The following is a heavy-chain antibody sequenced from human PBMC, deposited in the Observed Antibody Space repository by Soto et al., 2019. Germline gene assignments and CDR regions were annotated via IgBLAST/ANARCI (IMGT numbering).Heavy chain of an antibody. V-gene: IGHV4-34*01. J-gene: IGHJ4*02. Sequence: QVHLQQWGAGLLKPSETLSLTCAVSGESYSDYFYSRIRQPPGKGREWSGEINHSGGRTIYNPSLSSRVTISVDTSKAQFSLRLTSVTAADTAVYSCASGRGYTWTFGGQGTRVTVSS. CDR2: INHSGGRT. D-gene: IGHD5-12*01. CDR3: ASGRGYTWTF. CDR1: GESYSDYF.